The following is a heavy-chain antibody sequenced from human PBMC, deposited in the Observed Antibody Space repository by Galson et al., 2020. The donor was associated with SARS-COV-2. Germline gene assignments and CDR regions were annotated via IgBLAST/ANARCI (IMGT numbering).Heavy chain of an antibody. J-gene: IGHJ3*02. CDR3: ARAPPSFTMIRVADAFDI. CDR2: IYYSGST. CDR1: GGSISSYY. D-gene: IGHD3-22*01. V-gene: IGHV4-59*13. Sequence: SETLSLTCTVSGGSISSYYWSWIRQPPGKGLEWIGYIYYSGSTNYNPSLKSRVTISVDTSKNQFSLKLSSVTAADTAVYYCARAPPSFTMIRVADAFDIWGQGTMVTVSS.